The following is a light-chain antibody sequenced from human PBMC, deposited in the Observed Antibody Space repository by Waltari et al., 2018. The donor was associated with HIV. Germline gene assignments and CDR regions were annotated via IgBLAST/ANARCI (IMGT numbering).Light chain of an antibody. CDR3: QTWDTGPWV. CDR1: SGHSTYA. CDR2: LNNDGSH. V-gene: IGLV4-69*01. Sequence: QLILTQSPSASASLGASVKLTCTLSSGHSTYAIAWLQHHPEKGPRFLMKLNNDGSHTRGDGIPDRFSGSSSGAERYLTISSLQSEDEADYYCQTWDTGPWVFGGGTKLTVL. J-gene: IGLJ3*02.